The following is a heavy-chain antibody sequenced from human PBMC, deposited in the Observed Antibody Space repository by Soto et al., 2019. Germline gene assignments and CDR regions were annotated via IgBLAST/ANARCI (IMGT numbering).Heavy chain of an antibody. V-gene: IGHV1-18*01. CDR1: GYTFTSYG. CDR3: ARRCSGGSCYSVFDI. CDR2: ISAYNGNT. Sequence: QVQLVQSGAEVKKPGASVKVSCKASGYTFTSYGISWVRQAPGQGLEWMGWISAYNGNTNYAQKLQGRVTMTTDTSTSTAYMELRSLRSDDTAMYYCARRCSGGSCYSVFDIWGQGTMVTVSS. J-gene: IGHJ3*02. D-gene: IGHD2-15*01.